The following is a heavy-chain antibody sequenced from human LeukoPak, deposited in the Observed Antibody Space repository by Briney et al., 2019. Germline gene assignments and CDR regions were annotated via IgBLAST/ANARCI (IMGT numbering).Heavy chain of an antibody. CDR1: GYIFTGYY. D-gene: IGHD6-19*01. Sequence: ASVKVSCKASGYIFTGYYMHWVRQAPGQGLEWMGWINPNSGGTKDAQKFQGRVTMTRDTSISTAYMELSRLRSDDTAVYYCAKDESSGWPNKFDYWGQGTLVTVSS. CDR3: AKDESSGWPNKFDY. V-gene: IGHV1-2*02. CDR2: INPNSGGT. J-gene: IGHJ4*01.